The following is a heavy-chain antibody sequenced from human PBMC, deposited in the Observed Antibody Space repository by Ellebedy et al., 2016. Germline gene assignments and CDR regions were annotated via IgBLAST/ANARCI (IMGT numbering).Heavy chain of an antibody. CDR2: IYYSGST. V-gene: IGHV4-31*03. Sequence: SETLSLTCTVSGGSISSGGYYWSWIRQHPGKGLEWIGYIYYSGSTYYNPSLKSRVTISVDTSKNQFSLKLSSVTAADTAVYYCASQTLPGYSYGWAPMSLYYYYGMDVWGQGTTVTVSS. CDR3: ASQTLPGYSYGWAPMSLYYYYGMDV. J-gene: IGHJ6*02. D-gene: IGHD5-18*01. CDR1: GGSISSGGYY.